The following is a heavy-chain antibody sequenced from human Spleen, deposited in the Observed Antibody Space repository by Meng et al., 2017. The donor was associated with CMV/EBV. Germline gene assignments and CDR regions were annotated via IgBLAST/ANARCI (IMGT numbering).Heavy chain of an antibody. D-gene: IGHD1-26*01. CDR1: GFTFSSYS. CDR2: ISSSSSYI. V-gene: IGHV3-21*01. J-gene: IGHJ5*02. Sequence: GESLKISCAASGFTFSSYSMNWVRQAPGKGLEWVSSISSSSSYIYYADSVKGRFTISRDNAKNSLYLQMNSLRAEDTAVYYCAKSAYYSHAGWSDPWGQGTLVTVSS. CDR3: AKSAYYSHAGWSDP.